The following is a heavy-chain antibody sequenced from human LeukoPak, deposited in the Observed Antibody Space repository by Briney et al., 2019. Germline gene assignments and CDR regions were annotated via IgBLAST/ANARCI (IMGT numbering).Heavy chain of an antibody. Sequence: PSETLSLTCTVSGGSISSYYWSWIRQPPGKGLEWIGYIYYSGSTNYNPSLKSRVTISVDTSKNQFSLKLSSVTAADTAVYYCAAQYCTNGVCYLFDYWGQGTLVTVSS. CDR3: AAQYCTNGVCYLFDY. J-gene: IGHJ4*02. V-gene: IGHV4-59*08. D-gene: IGHD2-8*01. CDR2: IYYSGST. CDR1: GGSISSYY.